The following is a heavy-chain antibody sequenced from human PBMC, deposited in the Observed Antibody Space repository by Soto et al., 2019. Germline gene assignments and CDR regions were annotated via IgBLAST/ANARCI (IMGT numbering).Heavy chain of an antibody. D-gene: IGHD3-10*01. CDR1: GGSISSSNW. V-gene: IGHV4-4*02. Sequence: SETLSLTCAVSGGSISSSNWWSVVRQPPGEGLEFIRQIYHSGSTNYNPSLKSRVTISVDKSKNQFSLKLSSVTAADTAVYYCARVKAGRITMVRGVYYYYYYGMDVWGQGTTVTVSS. CDR2: IYHSGST. J-gene: IGHJ6*02. CDR3: ARVKAGRITMVRGVYYYYYYGMDV.